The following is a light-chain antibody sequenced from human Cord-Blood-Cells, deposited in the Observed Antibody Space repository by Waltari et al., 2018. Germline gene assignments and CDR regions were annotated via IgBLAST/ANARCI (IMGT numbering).Light chain of an antibody. Sequence: QSALTQPASVSGSPGQSITIPCTGTSSDVGGYTYVSWYQQHPGQAPNLMIYDVSNRRSGVSNRFSGSKSGNTAALTISGLQAEDEADYYCSSYTSSSTLVVFGGGTKLTVL. CDR1: SSDVGGYTY. CDR3: SSYTSSSTLVV. CDR2: DVS. V-gene: IGLV2-14*01. J-gene: IGLJ2*01.